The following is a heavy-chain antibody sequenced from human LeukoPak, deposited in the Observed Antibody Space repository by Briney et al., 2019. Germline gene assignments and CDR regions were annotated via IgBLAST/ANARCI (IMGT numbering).Heavy chain of an antibody. CDR2: ISSKPFGGTP. CDR3: TRKYDLLTAYWARFYY. CDR1: GFTYGDYA. V-gene: IGHV3-49*03. Sequence: GGSLRLSCTPSGFTYGDYAMSGSPEAPGKGLECVGFISSKPFGGTPKYPASVNGRFTISRDDSKSLAYLQLKSLKTEDTAVYYCTRKYDLLTAYWARFYYWGQGTQVTVSS. J-gene: IGHJ4*02. D-gene: IGHD3-9*01.